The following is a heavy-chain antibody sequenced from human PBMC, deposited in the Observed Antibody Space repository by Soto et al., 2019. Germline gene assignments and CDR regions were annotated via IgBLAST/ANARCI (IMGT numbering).Heavy chain of an antibody. CDR2: ISGYNGDT. V-gene: IGHV1-18*01. CDR1: GYTFTRYG. J-gene: IGHJ6*02. Sequence: QGQLVQSEAEVKKPGASVKVSCKASGYTFTRYGISWVRQAPGQGLEWMGWISGYNGDTTYAQKFQGRVSMTIDTSTGTAYMELRSLTSDATAAYYCAKNGQPPYYYYGLDVWGQGTKVTVSS. D-gene: IGHD2-8*01. CDR3: AKNGQPPYYYYGLDV.